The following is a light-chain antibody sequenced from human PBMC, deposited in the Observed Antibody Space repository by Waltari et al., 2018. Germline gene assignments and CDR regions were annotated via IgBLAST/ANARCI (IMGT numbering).Light chain of an antibody. Sequence: QLVLTQPPSASASLGASVKLTCTLSSGHSSNAIAWHQPQPAKGPRYLMKVNSDGSHNKGDGIPDRFSGSSSGAERYLTISRLRSEDEADYYCQTWGTGILVFGTGTKVTVL. CDR2: VNSDGSH. J-gene: IGLJ1*01. CDR1: SGHSSNA. CDR3: QTWGTGILV. V-gene: IGLV4-69*01.